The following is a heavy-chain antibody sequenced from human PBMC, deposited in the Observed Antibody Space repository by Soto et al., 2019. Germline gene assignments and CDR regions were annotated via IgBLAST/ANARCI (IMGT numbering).Heavy chain of an antibody. J-gene: IGHJ4*02. CDR3: ARDRGCSGGICYRDLGD. Sequence: GGSLRLSCAASGFTFSTYSMSWVRQAPGKGLEWVSYISSISNTIYYADSVKGRFTISRDNAKNSLYLHMNSLSAEDTAVYYCARDRGCSGGICYRDLGDWAQGTLVTVSS. D-gene: IGHD2-15*01. CDR2: ISSISNTI. CDR1: GFTFSTYS. V-gene: IGHV3-48*01.